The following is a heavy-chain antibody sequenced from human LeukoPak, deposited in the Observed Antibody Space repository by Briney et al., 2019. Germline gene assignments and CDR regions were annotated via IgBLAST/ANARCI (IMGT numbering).Heavy chain of an antibody. CDR2: IKQDGSEK. D-gene: IGHD3-10*01. Sequence: GGSLRLSCAASGFTFSSYWMSWVRQAPGKGLGWVANIKQDGSEKYYVDSVKGRFTISRDNAKNSLYLQMNSLRAEGTAVYYCARDRAHVLLWFGELGDDSPRFDYWGQGTLVTVSS. V-gene: IGHV3-7*01. CDR1: GFTFSSYW. J-gene: IGHJ4*02. CDR3: ARDRAHVLLWFGELGDDSPRFDY.